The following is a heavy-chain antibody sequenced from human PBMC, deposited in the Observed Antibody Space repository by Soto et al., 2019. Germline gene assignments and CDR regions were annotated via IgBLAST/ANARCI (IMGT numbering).Heavy chain of an antibody. CDR3: ASRYCGGDCYSPYDAFDI. V-gene: IGHV4-39*01. CDR1: GGSISSSSYY. D-gene: IGHD2-21*02. J-gene: IGHJ3*02. Sequence: QLQLQESGPGLVKPSETLSLTCTVSGGSISSSSYYWGWIRQPPGKGLEWIGSIYYSGSTYYNPSLKSRVTISVETSKNLLSLMLSFVTAADTAVYYCASRYCGGDCYSPYDAFDIWGQGTMVTVSS. CDR2: IYYSGST.